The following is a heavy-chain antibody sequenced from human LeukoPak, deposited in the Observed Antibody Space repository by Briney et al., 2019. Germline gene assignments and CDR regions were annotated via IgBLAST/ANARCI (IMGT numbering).Heavy chain of an antibody. D-gene: IGHD3-22*01. J-gene: IGHJ6*03. Sequence: SETLSLTCAVYGGSFSGYYWSWIRQPPGKGLEWIGEINHSGSTNYNPSLKRRVTISVDTSKNQFSLKLSSVTAADTAVYYCARGYYDSSGYYLSGYYYYMDVWGKGTTVTVSS. CDR2: INHSGST. CDR1: GGSFSGYY. V-gene: IGHV4-34*01. CDR3: ARGYYDSSGYYLSGYYYYMDV.